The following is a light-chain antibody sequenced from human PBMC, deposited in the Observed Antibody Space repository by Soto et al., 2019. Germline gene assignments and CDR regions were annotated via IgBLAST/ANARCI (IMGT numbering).Light chain of an antibody. Sequence: EIVMTQSPATLSVSPGERATLSCRASQSVSSDLAWYHQKPGQAPRLLIYGASTRATGIPARFSGSGSGTEFTPPISSSQYEDYAANYYQQYNNRSSNTFGQGTRLDIK. CDR1: QSVSSD. CDR2: GAS. V-gene: IGKV3-15*01. CDR3: QQYNNRSSNT. J-gene: IGKJ5*01.